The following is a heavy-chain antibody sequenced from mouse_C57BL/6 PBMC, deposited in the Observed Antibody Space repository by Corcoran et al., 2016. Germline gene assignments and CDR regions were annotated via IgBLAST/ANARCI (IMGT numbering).Heavy chain of an antibody. D-gene: IGHD1-1*01. CDR2: ISYDGSN. CDR1: GYSITSGYY. CDR3: AREGLPSTVVATRWYFDV. V-gene: IGHV3-6*01. J-gene: IGHJ1*03. Sequence: DVQLQESGPGLVKPSQSLSLTCSVTGYSITSGYYWNWIRQFPGNKLEWMGYISYDGSNNYNPSLKNRISITRDTYKNQFFLKLNSVTTEDTATYYCAREGLPSTVVATRWYFDVWGTGTTVTVSS.